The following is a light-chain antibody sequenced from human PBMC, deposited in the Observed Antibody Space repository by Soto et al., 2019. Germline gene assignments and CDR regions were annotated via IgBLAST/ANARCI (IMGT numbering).Light chain of an antibody. Sequence: EIVLTQSPGTLSLSPGERATLSCRAGQSLTNNYFAWYQQKPCRALRLLIDGASTRATGIPDRFSGSGSGTDFTLTTSRLEPEDVAVYYCQQYEAVVTFGQGTKVDIK. CDR1: QSLTNNY. J-gene: IGKJ1*01. CDR2: GAS. V-gene: IGKV3-20*01. CDR3: QQYEAVVT.